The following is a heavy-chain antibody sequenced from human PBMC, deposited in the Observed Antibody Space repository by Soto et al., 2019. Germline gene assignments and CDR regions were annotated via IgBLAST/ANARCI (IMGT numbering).Heavy chain of an antibody. Sequence: QVQLQESGPGLVKPSETLSLTCTVSGGSVSSGSYYWSWIRQPPGKGLEWIGYIYYSGSTNYNPSPKSRVTISVDTSKNQFSLKLSSVTAADTAVYYCARGGQLLLPDYWGQGTLVTVSS. V-gene: IGHV4-61*01. D-gene: IGHD2-2*01. CDR1: GGSVSSGSYY. J-gene: IGHJ4*02. CDR2: IYYSGST. CDR3: ARGGQLLLPDY.